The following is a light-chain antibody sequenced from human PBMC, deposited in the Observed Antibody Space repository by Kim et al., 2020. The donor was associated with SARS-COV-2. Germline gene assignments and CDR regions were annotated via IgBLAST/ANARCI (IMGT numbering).Light chain of an antibody. CDR1: NIGSKS. Sequence: APGKTARFTCGGNNIGSKSVHGYQQKPGQAPVLVIYYDSDRPSGIPERFSGSNSGNTATLTISRVEAGDEADYYCQVWDSSSDHRVFGGGTQLTVL. V-gene: IGLV3-21*04. J-gene: IGLJ3*02. CDR2: YDS. CDR3: QVWDSSSDHRV.